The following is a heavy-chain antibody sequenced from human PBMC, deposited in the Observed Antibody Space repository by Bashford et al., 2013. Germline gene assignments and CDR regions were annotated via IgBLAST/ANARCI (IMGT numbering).Heavy chain of an antibody. CDR2: IYYSGST. V-gene: IGHV4-59*01. CDR3: ARGQFEAPFDY. J-gene: IGHJ4*02. Sequence: SETLSLTCTVSGGSISSYYWSWIRQPPGKGLEWIGYIYYSGSTNYNPSLKSRVTISVDTSKNQFSLKLSSVTAADTAVYYCARGQFEAPFDYWGQGPWSPSP. D-gene: IGHD3-16*01. CDR1: GGSISSYY.